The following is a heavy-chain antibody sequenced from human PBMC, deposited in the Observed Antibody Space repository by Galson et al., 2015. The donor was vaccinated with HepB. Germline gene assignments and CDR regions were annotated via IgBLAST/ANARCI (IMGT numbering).Heavy chain of an antibody. D-gene: IGHD2-15*01. CDR1: GGTFSSYA. CDR2: IIPIFGTA. Sequence: SVKVSCKASGGTFSSYAISWVRQAPGQGLEWMGGIIPIFGTANYAQKFQGRVTITADESTSTAYMELSSLRSEDTAVYYCAREDPDDCSGGSCYYFDYWGQGTLVTVSS. V-gene: IGHV1-69*13. J-gene: IGHJ4*02. CDR3: AREDPDDCSGGSCYYFDY.